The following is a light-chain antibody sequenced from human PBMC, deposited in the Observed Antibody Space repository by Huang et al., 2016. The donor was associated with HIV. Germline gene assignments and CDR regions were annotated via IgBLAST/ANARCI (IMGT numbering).Light chain of an antibody. CDR1: QSVSSN. Sequence: EVVMTQSPATLSSSPGERATLSCRASQSVSSNLAWYQQKRGQAPRLLIYAASTRATGIPARFSGSGSGTEFALTITSLQSEDFAVYYCQQYNDWPTFGLGTKVDMK. J-gene: IGKJ1*01. CDR2: AAS. V-gene: IGKV3-15*01. CDR3: QQYNDWPT.